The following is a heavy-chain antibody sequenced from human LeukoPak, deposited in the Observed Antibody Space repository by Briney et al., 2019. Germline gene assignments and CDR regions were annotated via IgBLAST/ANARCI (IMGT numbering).Heavy chain of an antibody. V-gene: IGHV3-66*01. Sequence: GGSLRLSCAASGFTVSSNYMSWVRQAPGKGLEWVSVIYSGGSTDYADSVKGRFTISRDNSKNALYLQMNSLRAEDTAVYYCARVRVTVTTLDYWGQGALVTVSS. CDR1: GFTVSSNY. J-gene: IGHJ4*02. D-gene: IGHD4-17*01. CDR2: IYSGGST. CDR3: ARVRVTVTTLDY.